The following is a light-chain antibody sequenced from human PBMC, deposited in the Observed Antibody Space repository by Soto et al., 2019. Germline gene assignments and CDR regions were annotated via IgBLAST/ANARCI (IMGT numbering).Light chain of an antibody. CDR2: GAS. V-gene: IGKV3-15*01. CDR1: QSVRSD. CDR3: QQYNDWPPWT. J-gene: IGKJ1*01. Sequence: EIVMTQSPATLSVSPGERATLSYRASQSVRSDLAWYQQRPGQAPRLLIYGASTRATGIPARFSGSGSGTEFTLTISSLQSEDFALYYCQQYNDWPPWTFGQGTKVEIK.